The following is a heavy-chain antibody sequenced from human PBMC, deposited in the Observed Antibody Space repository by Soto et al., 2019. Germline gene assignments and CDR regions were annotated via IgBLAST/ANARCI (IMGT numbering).Heavy chain of an antibody. V-gene: IGHV2-5*01. CDR1: GFSINGGGVG. CDR2: LYWNDDK. CDR3: AKGGALSNNLFFDK. D-gene: IGHD3-10*01. Sequence: QITLKESGQTLVLPTQTLTLICSLSGFSINGGGVGVGWIRQPPGKAPEWLALLYWNDDKWFSPSLQFRLSVTKDSPKNQVALTMTHMDQKDTATYYCAKGGALSNNLFFDKWGRGAVVTVSS. J-gene: IGHJ4*02.